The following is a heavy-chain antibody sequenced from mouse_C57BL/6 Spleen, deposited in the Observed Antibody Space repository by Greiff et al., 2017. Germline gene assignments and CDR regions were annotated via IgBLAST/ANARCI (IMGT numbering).Heavy chain of an antibody. J-gene: IGHJ4*01. CDR2: IDPEDGDT. D-gene: IGHD1-1*01. V-gene: IGHV14-1*01. CDR3: TAGDLVLVEYAMDY. Sequence: VQLQQSGAELVRPGASVKLSCTASGFNFKDYYMHWVKQRPEQGLEWIGRIDPEDGDTEYAPKFQGKDTMTADTSSNTAYLQLSSLTSEDTAVYYCTAGDLVLVEYAMDYWGQGTSVTVSS. CDR1: GFNFKDYY.